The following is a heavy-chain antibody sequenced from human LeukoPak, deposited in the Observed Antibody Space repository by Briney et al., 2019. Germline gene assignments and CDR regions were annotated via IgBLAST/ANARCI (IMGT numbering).Heavy chain of an antibody. D-gene: IGHD1-26*01. V-gene: IGHV4-39*01. Sequence: PSETLSLTCTVSGGSISSYYWGWIRQPPGKGLEWIGSIHYSGSTYYNPSLKSRVTISVDTSKNQFSLKLSSVTAADTAVYYCARQLSGSYSLYYYYYYYMDVWGKGTTVTISS. CDR3: ARQLSGSYSLYYYYYYYMDV. J-gene: IGHJ6*03. CDR2: IHYSGST. CDR1: GGSISSYY.